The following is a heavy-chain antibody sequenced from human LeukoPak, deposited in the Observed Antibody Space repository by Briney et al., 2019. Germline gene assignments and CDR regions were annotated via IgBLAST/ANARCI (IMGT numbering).Heavy chain of an antibody. D-gene: IGHD2-15*01. V-gene: IGHV3-30*02. Sequence: AGSLRLSCAASAGTFSNYGMHWDRQAPGKGLERVAFIRYDGSNKHYADFVKGRFTISRDNSKNTLYLQMNSLKAEDTAVYYCAKTHGPYCSGGSCLDYYYYMDVWGKGTTVTVSS. CDR1: AGTFSNYG. CDR3: AKTHGPYCSGGSCLDYYYYMDV. J-gene: IGHJ6*03. CDR2: IRYDGSNK.